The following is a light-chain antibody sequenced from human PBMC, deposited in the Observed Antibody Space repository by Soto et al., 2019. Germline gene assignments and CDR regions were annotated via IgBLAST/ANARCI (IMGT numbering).Light chain of an antibody. CDR2: DVI. CDR3: SSYTSSSTLV. V-gene: IGLV2-14*01. Sequence: QSVLTQPASVSGSPGQSITISCTGTSSDVGGYNYVSWYQQHPGKAPKLMIYDVINRPSGVSNRFSGSKSGNPASLTISGLQAEDEADYYCSSYTSSSTLVFGGGTKLTVL. J-gene: IGLJ2*01. CDR1: SSDVGGYNY.